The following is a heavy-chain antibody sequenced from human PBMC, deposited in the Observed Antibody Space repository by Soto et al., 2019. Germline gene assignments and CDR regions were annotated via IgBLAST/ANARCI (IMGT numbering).Heavy chain of an antibody. CDR2: ILPILAIV. D-gene: IGHD3-10*01. J-gene: IGHJ3*01. V-gene: IGHV1-69*02. CDR3: GSEDKADVIGDVDV. CDR1: GVTFISNT. Sequence: QVQLVRSGAEVKKPGSSVKVSCKAAGVTFISNTFSWLLQAPGQGLEWMGRILPILAIVKHAQKFPSRVTITADQSPRRAWMYMSGLRSEEAPRFYCGSEDKADVIGDVDVWGDGRMV.